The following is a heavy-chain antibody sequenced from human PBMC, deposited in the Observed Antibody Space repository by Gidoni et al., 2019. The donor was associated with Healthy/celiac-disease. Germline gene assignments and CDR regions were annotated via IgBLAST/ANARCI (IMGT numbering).Heavy chain of an antibody. CDR1: GFTFSSYA. Sequence: EVQLLESGGGLVQPGGSLRLSCAASGFTFSSYAMSWVRQAPGKGLEWVSAISGSGGSTYYADSVKGRFTISRDNSKNTLYLQMNSLRAEDTAVYYCAKELPDVTIFGVVTPLGFDYWGQGTLVTVSS. D-gene: IGHD3-3*01. V-gene: IGHV3-23*01. CDR3: AKELPDVTIFGVVTPLGFDY. CDR2: ISGSGGST. J-gene: IGHJ4*02.